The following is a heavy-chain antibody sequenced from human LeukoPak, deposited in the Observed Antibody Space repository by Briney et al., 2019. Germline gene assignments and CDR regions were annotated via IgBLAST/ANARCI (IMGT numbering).Heavy chain of an antibody. CDR3: ARELAAGSFDY. CDR2: ISYDGSNK. J-gene: IGHJ4*02. Sequence: GGSLRLSCAASGFTLSRYGMHWVRQAPGKGLEWVAVISYDGSNKYYADSVKGRFTISRDNSKNTLYLQMNSLRAEDTAVYYCARELAAGSFDYWGQGTLVTVST. D-gene: IGHD6-13*01. CDR1: GFTLSRYG. V-gene: IGHV3-30*03.